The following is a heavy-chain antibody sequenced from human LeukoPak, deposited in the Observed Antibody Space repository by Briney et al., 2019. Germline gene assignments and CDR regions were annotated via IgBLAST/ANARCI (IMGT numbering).Heavy chain of an antibody. CDR3: AREVRSVDYGGNSGTGYFDL. D-gene: IGHD4-23*01. Sequence: SETLSLTCTVSGGSISSYHWSWIRQPPGKGLEWIGYIYYSGSTNYNPSLKSRVTISVDTSKNQFSLKLSSVTAADTAVYYCAREVRSVDYGGNSGTGYFDLWGRGTLVTVSS. V-gene: IGHV4-59*01. CDR1: GGSISSYH. CDR2: IYYSGST. J-gene: IGHJ2*01.